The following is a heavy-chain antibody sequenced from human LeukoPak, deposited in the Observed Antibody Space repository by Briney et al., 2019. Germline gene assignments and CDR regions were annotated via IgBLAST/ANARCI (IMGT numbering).Heavy chain of an antibody. Sequence: PSETLSLTCAVYGGSFSGYYWSWIRQPPGKGLEWIGEINHSGSTNYNPSLKSRVTISVDTSKNQFSLKLSSVTAADTAVYYCAREKDYYDSSGYYPSGAFDIWGQGTMVTVSS. CDR2: INHSGST. D-gene: IGHD3-22*01. V-gene: IGHV4-34*01. CDR1: GGSFSGYY. J-gene: IGHJ3*02. CDR3: AREKDYYDSSGYYPSGAFDI.